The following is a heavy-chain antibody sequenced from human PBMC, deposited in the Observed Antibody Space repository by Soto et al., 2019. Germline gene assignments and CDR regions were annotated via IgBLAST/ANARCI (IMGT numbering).Heavy chain of an antibody. CDR3: ARVAIASYNWFDP. CDR1: GGSISSYY. J-gene: IGHJ5*02. Sequence: PSESLSLTCTVSGGSISSYYWSWIRQPPGKGLEWIGYIYYSGSTNYNPSLKSRVTISLDTSKNQFSLKLSSVTAADTAIYYCARVAIASYNWFDPWGQGTLVTVS. CDR2: IYYSGST. D-gene: IGHD5-12*01. V-gene: IGHV4-59*08.